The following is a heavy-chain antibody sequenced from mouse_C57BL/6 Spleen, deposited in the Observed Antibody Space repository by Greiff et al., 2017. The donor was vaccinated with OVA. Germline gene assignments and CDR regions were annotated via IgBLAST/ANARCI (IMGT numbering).Heavy chain of an antibody. Sequence: QVQLQQSGADLAKPGASVKLSCKASGYTFTSYWMHWVKQRPGQGLEWIGYINPSSGYTKYNQKFKDKATLTADKSSSTAYMQLSSLTYEDSAVYYCAGGTVASYWYFDVWGTGTTVTVSS. CDR2: INPSSGYT. CDR3: AGGTVASYWYFDV. D-gene: IGHD1-1*01. J-gene: IGHJ1*03. CDR1: GYTFTSYW. V-gene: IGHV1-7*01.